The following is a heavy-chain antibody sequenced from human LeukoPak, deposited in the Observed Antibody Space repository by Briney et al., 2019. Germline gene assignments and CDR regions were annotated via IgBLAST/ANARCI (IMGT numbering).Heavy chain of an antibody. Sequence: PGRSLRLSCAASGFTFDDYAMHRVRQAPGKGLEWVSGISWNSGSIGYADSVKGRFTISRDNAKNSLYLQMNSLRAEDTALYYCAKDWGHSGSLTQGYFDYWGQGTLVTVSS. V-gene: IGHV3-9*01. CDR2: ISWNSGSI. J-gene: IGHJ4*02. CDR3: AKDWGHSGSLTQGYFDY. CDR1: GFTFDDYA. D-gene: IGHD1-26*01.